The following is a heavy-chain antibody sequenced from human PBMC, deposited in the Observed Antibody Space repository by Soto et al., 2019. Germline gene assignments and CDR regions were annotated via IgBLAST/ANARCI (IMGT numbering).Heavy chain of an antibody. V-gene: IGHV3-33*01. Sequence: GGSLRLSCAASGFTFSSYGMHWVRQAPGKGLEWVAVIWYDGSNKYYADSVKGRFTISRDNSKNTLYLQMNSLRAEDTAVYYCSIDPAHYYDSSGYPQAPFDYWGQGTLVTVSS. J-gene: IGHJ4*02. CDR1: GFTFSSYG. CDR3: SIDPAHYYDSSGYPQAPFDY. D-gene: IGHD3-22*01. CDR2: IWYDGSNK.